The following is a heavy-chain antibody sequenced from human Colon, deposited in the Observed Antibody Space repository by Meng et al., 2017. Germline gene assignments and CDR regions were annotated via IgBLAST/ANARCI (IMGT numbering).Heavy chain of an antibody. J-gene: IGHJ4*02. CDR2: INMYTGDP. D-gene: IGHD2-21*02. CDR1: GYSFRTYA. CDR3: VRHNGDSDFDY. V-gene: IGHV7-4-1*02. Sequence: QVQLVQFGSELKKPGASVKVSCKASGYSFRTYAINWVRQAPGQGLQWMGWINMYTGDPSYVEGFAGRFVFSLDISVSTAYLQISSLKAEDTAVYFCVRHNGDSDFDYWGQGTLVTVSS.